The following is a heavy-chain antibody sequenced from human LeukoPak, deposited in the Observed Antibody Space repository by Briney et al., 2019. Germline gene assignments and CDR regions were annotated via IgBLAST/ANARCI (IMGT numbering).Heavy chain of an antibody. V-gene: IGHV3-15*01. D-gene: IGHD6-13*01. CDR1: GFTFSNAW. CDR2: IKSKTDGGTT. CDR3: TTDRAAAGLDY. Sequence: GGSLRLSCAASGFTFSNAWMSWVRQAPGKRLEWVGRIKSKTDGGTTDYAAPVKGRFTISRDDSKNTLYLQMNSLKTEDTAVYYCTTDRAAAGLDYWGQGTLVTVSS. J-gene: IGHJ4*02.